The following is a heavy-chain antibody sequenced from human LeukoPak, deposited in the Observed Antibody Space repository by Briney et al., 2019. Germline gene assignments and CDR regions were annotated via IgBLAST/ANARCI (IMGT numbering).Heavy chain of an antibody. J-gene: IGHJ3*01. CDR2: IFWDSSTV. CDR1: GFSFEDYT. D-gene: IGHD6-6*01. CDR3: ARVQYTRLSKGAFDL. V-gene: IGHV3-9*03. Sequence: GGSLRLSCSASGFSFEDYTMHWVRQAPGKGLEWVSSIFWDSSTVAYADSVKGRFTISRDNARNSLYLQMNNLRDEDMALYYCARVQYTRLSKGAFDLWGQGTMVIVSS.